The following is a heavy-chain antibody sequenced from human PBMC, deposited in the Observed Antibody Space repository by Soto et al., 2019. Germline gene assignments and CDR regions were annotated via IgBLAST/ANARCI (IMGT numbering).Heavy chain of an antibody. CDR2: ISNNGDRT. V-gene: IGHV3-64*04. D-gene: IGHD6-19*01. CDR1: GFTFSSHD. J-gene: IGHJ4*02. Sequence: GGTLSLSCSASGFTFSSHDMHWVRQVPGRELEYVSGISNNGDRTYYADSVKGRFTISRDNSKNTLYLQMNSLRAEDTAVYYCATDMDGVVAGTSYYFDYWGQGTLVTVSS. CDR3: ATDMDGVVAGTSYYFDY.